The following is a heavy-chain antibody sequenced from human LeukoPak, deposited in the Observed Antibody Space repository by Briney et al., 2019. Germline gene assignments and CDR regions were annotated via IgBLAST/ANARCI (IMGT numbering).Heavy chain of an antibody. J-gene: IGHJ4*02. CDR1: GGTFGSYA. V-gene: IGHV1-69*13. D-gene: IGHD5-18*01. CDR3: ATYTAMVTGTFDY. CDR2: IIPIFGTA. Sequence: SVKVSCKASGGTFGSYAISWVRQAPGQGLEWMGGIIPIFGTANYAQKFQGRVTITADESTSTAYMELSSLRSEDTAVYYCATYTAMVTGTFDYWGQGTLVTVSS.